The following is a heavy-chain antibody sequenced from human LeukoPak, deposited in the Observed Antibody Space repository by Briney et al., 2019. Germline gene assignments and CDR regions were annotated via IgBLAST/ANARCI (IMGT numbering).Heavy chain of an antibody. CDR2: ISGSGGST. CDR3: ARRSAIAVAGAFDY. J-gene: IGHJ4*02. D-gene: IGHD6-19*01. Sequence: GGSLRLSCAASGFTFSSYAMSWVRQAPGKGLEWVSAISGSGGSTYYTDSVKGRFTISRDNSKNTLYLQMNSLRAEDTAVYYCARRSAIAVAGAFDYWGQGTLVTVSS. V-gene: IGHV3-23*01. CDR1: GFTFSSYA.